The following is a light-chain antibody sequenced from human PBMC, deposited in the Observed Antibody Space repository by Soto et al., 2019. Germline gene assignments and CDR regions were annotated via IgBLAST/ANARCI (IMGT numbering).Light chain of an antibody. J-gene: IGKJ4*01. CDR1: QSISSW. Sequence: DIQMTQSPSSLSASVGDRVSITCRASQSISSWLAWYQQKPGKAPKLLMFDTFSLESGVPSRFSGSGSGTEFTLTISSLQPDDFATYYCQQYNSFPLTFGGGTKVDIK. CDR2: DTF. CDR3: QQYNSFPLT. V-gene: IGKV1-5*01.